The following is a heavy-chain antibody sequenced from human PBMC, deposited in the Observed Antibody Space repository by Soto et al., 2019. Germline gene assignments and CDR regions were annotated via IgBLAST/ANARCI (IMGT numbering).Heavy chain of an antibody. CDR1: GFTFSNYW. J-gene: IGHJ4*02. V-gene: IGHV3-74*01. CDR2: IDHDGST. Sequence: EVQLVESGGGLVQPGGSLRLSCAASGFTFSNYWMHWVRQAPGKGLAWVARIDHDGSTDYAGPVRGRFSDSRDNAASMLYLQMNSLRDDDPALYYCVRDSHGDYWGQGTLVTVSS. CDR3: VRDSHGDY.